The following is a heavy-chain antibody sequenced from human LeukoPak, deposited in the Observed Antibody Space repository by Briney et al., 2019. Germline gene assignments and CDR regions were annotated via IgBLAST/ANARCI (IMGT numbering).Heavy chain of an antibody. D-gene: IGHD6-19*01. V-gene: IGHV3-30*04. CDR1: GFTFSSYG. J-gene: IGHJ4*02. CDR2: ISYDGSNK. CDR3: AKGYSSAWYDFDY. Sequence: PGGSLRLSCAAAGFTFSSYGVPWVRQAAGKGLEWVAVISYDGSNKYYADSVKGRFTISRDSSKNTLYLQMSSLRTEDTAVYYCAKGYSSAWYDFDYWGQGTLVTVSS.